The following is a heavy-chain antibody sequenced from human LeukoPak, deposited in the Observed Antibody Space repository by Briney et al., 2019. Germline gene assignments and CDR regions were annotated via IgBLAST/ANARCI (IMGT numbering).Heavy chain of an antibody. CDR1: GFTFSSYA. CDR3: AKLCSGGSCYWNY. J-gene: IGHJ4*02. D-gene: IGHD2-15*01. V-gene: IGHV3-23*01. CDR2: ISASGRTT. Sequence: PGGSLRLSCAAAGFTFSSYAMSWVRQAPGKGLEWVSHISASGRTTDYADSVKGRFTISRDNSKNTVYLQMNSLRAEDTAVYYCAKLCSGGSCYWNYWGRGTLVTVSS.